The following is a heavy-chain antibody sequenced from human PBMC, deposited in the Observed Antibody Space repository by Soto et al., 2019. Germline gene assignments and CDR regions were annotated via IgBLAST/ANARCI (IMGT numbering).Heavy chain of an antibody. Sequence: SETLSLSCAVHGGSFSGYIWTWIRQPPGKGLQWIGQINDSGSTYYNPSLKSRVIISMHTSNDQFSLELTSVTAADTAVYYCARGLITGSSHSGGWYYFDHWGQGTQVT. CDR3: ARGLITGSSHSGGWYYFDH. D-gene: IGHD3-10*01. J-gene: IGHJ4*02. CDR2: INDSGST. V-gene: IGHV4-34*01. CDR1: GGSFSGYI.